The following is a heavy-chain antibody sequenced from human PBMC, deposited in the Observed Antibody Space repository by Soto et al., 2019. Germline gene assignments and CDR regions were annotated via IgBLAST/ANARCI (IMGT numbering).Heavy chain of an antibody. J-gene: IGHJ4*02. Sequence: SGPTLVNPTQTLTLTCTFSGFSLSTSGVGVGWIRQPPGKALEWHALTYWNDDKRYSPSLKSRLTITKDTSKNQVVLTMTNMDPVDTATYYCAHGTIFGVVLYWGQGTLVTVSS. D-gene: IGHD3-3*01. V-gene: IGHV2-5*01. CDR3: AHGTIFGVVLY. CDR1: GFSLSTSGVG. CDR2: TYWNDDK.